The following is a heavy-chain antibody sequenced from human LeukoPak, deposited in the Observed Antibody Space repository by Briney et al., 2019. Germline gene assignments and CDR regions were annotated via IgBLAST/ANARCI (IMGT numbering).Heavy chain of an antibody. J-gene: IGHJ4*02. CDR2: IKQDGSEK. V-gene: IGHV3-7*01. Sequence: GGSLRLSCAASGFTFNKSWMSWVRQAPWKGLEWVANIKQDGSEKYYVDSVKGRFTISRDNAKNSLYLQMNSLRAEDTAVYYCARSVVIAAADSYYFDYWGQGTLVTVSS. D-gene: IGHD6-13*01. CDR3: ARSVVIAAADSYYFDY. CDR1: GFTFNKSW.